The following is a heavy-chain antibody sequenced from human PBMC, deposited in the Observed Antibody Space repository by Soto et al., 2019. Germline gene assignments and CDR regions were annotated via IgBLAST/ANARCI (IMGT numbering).Heavy chain of an antibody. J-gene: IGHJ4*02. CDR3: ARGYGHDY. CDR2: ISAHYGNT. V-gene: IGHV1-18*01. D-gene: IGHD1-1*01. Sequence: APGQGLEWMGWISAHYGNTIYAQKLQGRVTMTTDTSTSTAYMELRSLRSDDTAVYYCARGYGHDYWGQGTLVTVSS.